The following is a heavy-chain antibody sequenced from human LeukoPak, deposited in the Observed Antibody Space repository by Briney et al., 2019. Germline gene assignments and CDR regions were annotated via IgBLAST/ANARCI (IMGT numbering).Heavy chain of an antibody. V-gene: IGHV1-2*02. CDR2: INPNSGGT. J-gene: IGHJ6*03. CDR3: AREVVEAGVYYYMDV. D-gene: IGHD2-2*01. Sequence: GASVKVSCKASGYTFTGYYMHWVRQAPGQGLEWMGWINPNSGGTNYAQKFQGRVTMTRDTSISTACMELSRLRSDDTAVYYCAREVVEAGVYYYMDVWGKGTTVTVSS. CDR1: GYTFTGYY.